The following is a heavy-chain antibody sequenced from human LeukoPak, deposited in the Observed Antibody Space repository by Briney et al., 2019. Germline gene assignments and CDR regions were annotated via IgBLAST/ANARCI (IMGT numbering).Heavy chain of an antibody. CDR2: ISAYNGNT. Sequence: RASVKVSCKASGYTFTSYGISWVRQAPGQGLEWMGWISAYNGNTNYAQKLQGRVTMTTDTSTSTAYMELRSLRSEHTAVYYCARDQTAIAAAWYPYYYYGMDVWGQGTTVTVSS. D-gene: IGHD6-13*01. CDR1: GYTFTSYG. CDR3: ARDQTAIAAAWYPYYYYGMDV. V-gene: IGHV1-18*01. J-gene: IGHJ6*02.